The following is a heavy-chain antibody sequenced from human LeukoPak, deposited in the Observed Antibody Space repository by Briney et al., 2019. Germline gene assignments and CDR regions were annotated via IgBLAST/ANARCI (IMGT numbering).Heavy chain of an antibody. CDR3: ARDRAREEYYFDY. V-gene: IGHV3-53*01. CDR1: GFTVSSNY. CDR2: IYSGGNT. Sequence: GGSLRLSCAASGFTVSSNYMSWVRQAPGKGLEWVSLIYSGGNTYYADSVKGRFTISRDNSKNTLYLQMNSLRAEDTAVYYCARDRAREEYYFDYWGQGTLVTVSS. J-gene: IGHJ4*02. D-gene: IGHD2/OR15-2a*01.